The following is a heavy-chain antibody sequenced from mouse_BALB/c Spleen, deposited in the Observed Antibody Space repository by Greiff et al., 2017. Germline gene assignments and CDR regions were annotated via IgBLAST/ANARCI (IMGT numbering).Heavy chain of an antibody. CDR2: INSNGGST. CDR3: ARRGDGYPFDY. D-gene: IGHD2-3*01. V-gene: IGHV5-6-2*01. J-gene: IGHJ2*01. Sequence: EVQLVESGGGLVKLGGSLKLSCAASGFTFSSYYMSWVRQTPEKRLELVAAINSNGGSTYYPDTVKGRFTISRDNAKNTLYLQMSSLKSEDTALYYCARRGDGYPFDYWGQGTTLTVSS. CDR1: GFTFSSYY.